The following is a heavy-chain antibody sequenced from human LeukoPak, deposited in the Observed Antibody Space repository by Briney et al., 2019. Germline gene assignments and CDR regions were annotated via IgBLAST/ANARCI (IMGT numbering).Heavy chain of an antibody. D-gene: IGHD3-9*01. J-gene: IGHJ5*02. CDR3: ARLAKLRYFDWLPRPHWTKSWFDP. CDR2: TYYRSKWYN. CDR1: GDSVSSNSAA. V-gene: IGHV6-1*01. Sequence: SQALSLTCAISGDSVSSNSAAWNWIRQSPSRGLEWLGRTYYRSKWYNDYAVSVKSRITINPDTSKNQFSLKLSSVTAADTAVYYCARLAKLRYFDWLPRPHWTKSWFDPWGQGTLVTVSS.